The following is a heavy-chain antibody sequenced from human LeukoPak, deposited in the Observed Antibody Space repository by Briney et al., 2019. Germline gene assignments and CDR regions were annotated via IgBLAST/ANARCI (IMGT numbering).Heavy chain of an antibody. V-gene: IGHV3-15*01. Sequence: GGSLRLSCAASGFTFSSYAMSWVRQAPGKGLEWVGRIKTKIDGGTTDYAAPVKGRFTISRDDSKNTLYLQMNSLKTEDTAVYYCTTQPWQVDYWGQGTLVTVSS. J-gene: IGHJ4*02. D-gene: IGHD6-19*01. CDR3: TTQPWQVDY. CDR1: GFTFSSYA. CDR2: IKTKIDGGTT.